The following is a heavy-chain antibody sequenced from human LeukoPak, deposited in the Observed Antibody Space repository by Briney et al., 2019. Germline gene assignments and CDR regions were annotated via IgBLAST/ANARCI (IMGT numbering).Heavy chain of an antibody. J-gene: IGHJ4*02. V-gene: IGHV3-53*01. Sequence: GGSLRLSCAASGFTFSSYAMSWVRQAPGKGLEWVSVIYSGGSTYYADSVKGRFTISRDNSKNTLYLQMNSLRAEDTAMYYCATGGYSYGLTPDYWGQGTLVTVSS. D-gene: IGHD5-18*01. CDR3: ATGGYSYGLTPDY. CDR1: GFTFSSYA. CDR2: IYSGGST.